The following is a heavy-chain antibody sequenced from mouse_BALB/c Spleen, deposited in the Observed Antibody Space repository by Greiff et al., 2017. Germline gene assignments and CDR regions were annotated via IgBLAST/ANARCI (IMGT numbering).Heavy chain of an antibody. D-gene: IGHD1-1*01. J-gene: IGHJ4*01. CDR1: GFTFSNYW. V-gene: IGHV6-6*02. Sequence: EVQRVESGGGLVQPGGSMKLSCVASGFTFSNYWMNWVRQSPEKGLEWVAEIRLKSNNYATHYAESVKGRFTISRDDSKSSVYLQMNNLRAEDTGIYYCTRDYYGSTHYYAMDYWGQGTSVTVSS. CDR2: IRLKSNNYAT. CDR3: TRDYYGSTHYYAMDY.